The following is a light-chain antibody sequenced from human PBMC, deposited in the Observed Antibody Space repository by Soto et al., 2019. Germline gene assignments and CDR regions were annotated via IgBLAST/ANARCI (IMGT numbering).Light chain of an antibody. CDR3: QQYYSTVIT. CDR1: QSVLYSSNNKNY. V-gene: IGKV4-1*01. CDR2: WAS. J-gene: IGKJ5*01. Sequence: DIVMTQSPDSLAVSLGERATINCKSRQSVLYSSNNKNYLAWYQQKPGQPPKLLIYWASTRESGVPDRFSGSGSGTDFTLTISSLQAEDVAVYYCQQYYSTVITFGQGTRLEIK.